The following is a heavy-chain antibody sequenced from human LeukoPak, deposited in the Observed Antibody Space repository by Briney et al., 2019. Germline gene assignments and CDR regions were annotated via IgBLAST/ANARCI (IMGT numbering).Heavy chain of an antibody. J-gene: IGHJ4*02. CDR1: GFTVSSNY. CDR2: IYSGGST. Sequence: SGGSLRLSCAASGFTVSSNYMSWVRQAPGKGLEWVSVIYSGGSTYYADSVKGRFTISRDNSKNTLYLQMNSLRAEDTAVYYCARDPYCSSTSCQFGYWGQGTLVTVSS. D-gene: IGHD2-2*01. CDR3: ARDPYCSSTSCQFGY. V-gene: IGHV3-53*01.